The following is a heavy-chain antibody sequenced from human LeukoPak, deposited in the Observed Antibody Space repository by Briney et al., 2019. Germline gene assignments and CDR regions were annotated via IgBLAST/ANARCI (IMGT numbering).Heavy chain of an antibody. D-gene: IGHD3-10*01. CDR2: ICYSVST. Sequence: SETLSLTCTVSGDSVSSSTYYWDWIRQPPGKGLEWIGNICYSVSTYYNPSLRSRVTMSVDTSKNQFSLRLSSVTAADTAVYYCASNYYGSGSLDYWGQGNLVTVSS. J-gene: IGHJ4*02. V-gene: IGHV4-39*01. CDR3: ASNYYGSGSLDY. CDR1: GDSVSSSTYY.